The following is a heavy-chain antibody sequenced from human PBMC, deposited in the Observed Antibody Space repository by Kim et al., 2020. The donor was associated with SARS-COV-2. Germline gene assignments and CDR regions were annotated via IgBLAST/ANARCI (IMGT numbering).Heavy chain of an antibody. J-gene: IGHJ4*02. CDR1: GFTFSSYA. D-gene: IGHD4-17*01. CDR3: AKAPYSYGDYPYYFDY. V-gene: IGHV3-23*01. CDR2: ISGSGVST. Sequence: GGSLRLSCAASGFTFSSYAMSWVRQAPGKGLEWVSAISGSGVSTYYADSVKGRFTISRDNSKNTLYLQMNSLRAEDTAVYYCAKAPYSYGDYPYYFDYWGQGTLVTVSS.